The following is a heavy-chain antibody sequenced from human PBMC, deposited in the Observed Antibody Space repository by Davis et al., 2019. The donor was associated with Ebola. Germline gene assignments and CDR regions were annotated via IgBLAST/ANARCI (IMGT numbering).Heavy chain of an antibody. CDR1: GFTFSSYS. V-gene: IGHV3-21*01. D-gene: IGHD3-22*01. J-gene: IGHJ4*02. Sequence: GESLKIPCAASGFTFSSYSMNWVRQAPGKGLEWVSSISSSSSYIYYADSVKGRFTISRDNAKNSLYLQMNSLRAEDTAVYYCARGWDSSGYYYGDYWGQGTLVTVSS. CDR3: ARGWDSSGYYYGDY. CDR2: ISSSSSYI.